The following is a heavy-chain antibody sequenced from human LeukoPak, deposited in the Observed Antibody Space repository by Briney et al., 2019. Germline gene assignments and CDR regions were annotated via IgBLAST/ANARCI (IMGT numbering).Heavy chain of an antibody. CDR2: IYHSGTT. CDR3: ATYFYGEYGSYYFDY. J-gene: IGHJ4*02. D-gene: IGHD4-17*01. CDR1: GAFITNSHW. V-gene: IGHV4-4*02. Sequence: PSGTLSLTCAVSGAFITNSHWWSWARQPPGKGLEWIGEIYHSGTTNYNPSLQSRVTMSVDQSKNQFSLKLSSVTAADTAVYYCATYFYGEYGSYYFDYWGQGTLVTVSS.